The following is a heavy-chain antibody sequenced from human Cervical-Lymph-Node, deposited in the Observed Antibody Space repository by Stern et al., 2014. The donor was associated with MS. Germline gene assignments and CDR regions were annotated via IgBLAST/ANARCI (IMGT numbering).Heavy chain of an antibody. Sequence: VQLVQSGAEVKKPGSSVNVSCTASGGRFTSYAISWVRQGPGQGLEWLGGAIPTIGSTNYAQKFQGRLTITADKSSNIAYMELRSLTTEDTAIYCCVERDAWFDPWGPGTLVTVSS. V-gene: IGHV1-69*06. CDR2: AIPTIGST. CDR1: GGRFTSYA. D-gene: IGHD1-1*01. CDR3: VERDAWFDP. J-gene: IGHJ5*02.